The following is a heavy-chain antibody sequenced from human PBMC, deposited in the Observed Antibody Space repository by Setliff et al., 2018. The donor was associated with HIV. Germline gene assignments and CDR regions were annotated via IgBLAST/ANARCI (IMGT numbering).Heavy chain of an antibody. J-gene: IGHJ4*02. CDR2: IYYSGTT. Sequence: SETLSLTCTVSGGSISSGSYYWSWIRQPPGKGLEWIGSIYYSGTTYYNPSLKSRVTMSVDMSKNQVSLKLSSVTAADTAVYYCARRGENFDYWGQGTLVTVSS. CDR1: GGSISSGSYY. V-gene: IGHV4-39*07. D-gene: IGHD3-10*01. CDR3: ARRGENFDY.